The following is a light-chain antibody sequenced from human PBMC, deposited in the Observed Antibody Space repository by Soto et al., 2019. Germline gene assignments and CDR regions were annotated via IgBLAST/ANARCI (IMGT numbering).Light chain of an antibody. V-gene: IGLV1-40*01. CDR1: SSNIGAGYD. J-gene: IGLJ2*01. CDR2: GNS. Sequence: QSVLTQPPSVSGAPGQRVTISCTGSSSNIGAGYDVHWYQQLPGTAPKLLIYGNSNRPSGVPDRFSGSKSGTSASLAITGLQAEDEAAYYCQSYASSLSGSAVFGGGTQLTVL. CDR3: QSYASSLSGSAV.